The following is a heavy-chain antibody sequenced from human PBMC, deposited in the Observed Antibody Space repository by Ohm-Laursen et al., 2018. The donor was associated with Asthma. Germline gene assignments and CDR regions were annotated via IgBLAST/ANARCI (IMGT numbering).Heavy chain of an antibody. Sequence: SLRLSCSASGFTFSSYGMHWVRQAPGKGLEWVAGIWYDGSNKYFADSVKGRFTISRDNSKNTVYLQMNSLRAEDTAVYYCARHRGQQLDSDFDYWGQGTLVTVSS. J-gene: IGHJ4*02. CDR1: GFTFSSYG. CDR2: IWYDGSNK. D-gene: IGHD1-1*01. V-gene: IGHV3-33*01. CDR3: ARHRGQQLDSDFDY.